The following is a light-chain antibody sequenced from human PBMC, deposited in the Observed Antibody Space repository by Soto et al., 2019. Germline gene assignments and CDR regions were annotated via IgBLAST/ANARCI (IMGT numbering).Light chain of an antibody. Sequence: EILLTQSPATLSVSPGERVTISWRASQSVGNNLAWHQQKPGQAPRLLIYGASTRDTGFPARFSGSGSGTEFTLTISRLQSEDFEVYYCQQYNGWPITFGQGTRLEIK. CDR2: GAS. CDR1: QSVGNN. V-gene: IGKV3-15*01. J-gene: IGKJ5*01. CDR3: QQYNGWPIT.